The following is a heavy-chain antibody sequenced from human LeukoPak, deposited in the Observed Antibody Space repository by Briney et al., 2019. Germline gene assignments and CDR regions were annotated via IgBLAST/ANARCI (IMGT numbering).Heavy chain of an antibody. CDR2: IKPKADGATT. V-gene: IGHV3-15*01. CDR1: EFTFTNAW. D-gene: IGHD5-18*01. J-gene: IGHJ4*02. CDR3: TTVYSYGYSGSDY. Sequence: GGSLRLSCAASEFTFTNAWMSWVRQAPGKGLEWVGRIKPKADGATTNYAAPMKGRFIISRDDSKSTLYLQMNSLKTEDTAVYYCTTVYSYGYSGSDYWGQGTLVTVYS.